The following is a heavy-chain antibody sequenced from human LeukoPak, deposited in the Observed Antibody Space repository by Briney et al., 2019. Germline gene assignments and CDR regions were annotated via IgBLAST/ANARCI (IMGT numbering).Heavy chain of an antibody. J-gene: IGHJ5*02. CDR2: INPNSGGT. D-gene: IGHD3-10*01. CDR1: GYTFTGYY. CDR3: ARGGSGSYFSWLDP. Sequence: AASVKVSCKASGYTFTGYYIHWVRQAPGQGLECVGWINPNSGGTNYAQKFQGRVTMTRDTSISTAYMELSRLRSDDTAVYYCARGGSGSYFSWLDPWGQASLVTVSS. V-gene: IGHV1-2*02.